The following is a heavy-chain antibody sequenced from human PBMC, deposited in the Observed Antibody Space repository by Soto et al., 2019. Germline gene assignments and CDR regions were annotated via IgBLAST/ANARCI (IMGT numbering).Heavy chain of an antibody. CDR2: INHAGSEK. CDR1: GSSFSSYS. CDR3: ARELVGTGWYFDL. J-gene: IGHJ2*01. V-gene: IGHV3-7*01. Sequence: EGQLVESGGGLVQPGGSLRLSCGASGSSFSSYSISWVRQAPGKGLEWVANINHAGSEKYYVGSVKGRFTMYRDNAKNSAYLQMNSLRVDDTAVYYCARELVGTGWYFDLWGRGTLVTVSS. D-gene: IGHD2-21*02.